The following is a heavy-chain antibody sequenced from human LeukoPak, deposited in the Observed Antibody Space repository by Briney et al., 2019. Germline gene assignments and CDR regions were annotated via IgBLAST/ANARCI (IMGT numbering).Heavy chain of an antibody. Sequence: GASVKASCKASGYTFTSYAMHWVRQAPGQRLEWMGWINAGNGNTKYSQKFQGRVTITRDTSASTAYMELSSLRSEDTAVYYCARDSSSGWSPFNYWGQGTLVTVSS. CDR2: INAGNGNT. J-gene: IGHJ4*02. D-gene: IGHD6-19*01. V-gene: IGHV1-3*01. CDR1: GYTFTSYA. CDR3: ARDSSSGWSPFNY.